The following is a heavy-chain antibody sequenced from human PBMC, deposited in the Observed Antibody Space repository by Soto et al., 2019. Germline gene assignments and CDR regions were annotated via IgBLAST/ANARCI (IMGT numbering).Heavy chain of an antibody. D-gene: IGHD1-26*01. CDR3: ARRYGGNFDF. V-gene: IGHV4-39*07. Sequence: PSETLSLTCTVSGGSISSSTYYWGWMRQPPGKGLGWIGSIFNSGSTYYNPSLKSRVTISVDTSKNQFSLKLSSVTAADTAVYYCARRYGGNFDFWGQGTLVTVSS. CDR1: GGSISSSTYY. J-gene: IGHJ4*02. CDR2: IFNSGST.